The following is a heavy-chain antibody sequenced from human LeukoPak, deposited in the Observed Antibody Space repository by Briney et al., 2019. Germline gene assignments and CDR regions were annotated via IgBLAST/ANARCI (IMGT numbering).Heavy chain of an antibody. D-gene: IGHD3-10*01. CDR3: AKRSITMVRGLTYYYGMAV. CDR1: GFTFSSYA. V-gene: IGHV3-23*01. J-gene: IGHJ6*04. CDR2: ISGSGGST. Sequence: GGSLRLSCEASGFTFSSYAMSWVRQAPGKGLEWVSAISGSGGSTYYVDSVKGRFTISRDNSKNTLYLQKNTMRAEDTAVYYCAKRSITMVRGLTYYYGMAVCGKGTPVTVSS.